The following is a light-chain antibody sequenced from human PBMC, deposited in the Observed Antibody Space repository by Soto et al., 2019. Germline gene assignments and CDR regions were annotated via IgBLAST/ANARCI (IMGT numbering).Light chain of an antibody. Sequence: ESVLTQSPGTLSLSPGERATLSCRASQSVTNRYFAWYQQRPGQAPRLLIYGISNRATGIPDRFSGSGFGSDFTLTMSRLEPEDFVVYYCQQYSTLPHTFGQGTKLEVK. CDR2: GIS. V-gene: IGKV3-20*01. CDR1: QSVTNRY. CDR3: QQYSTLPHT. J-gene: IGKJ2*01.